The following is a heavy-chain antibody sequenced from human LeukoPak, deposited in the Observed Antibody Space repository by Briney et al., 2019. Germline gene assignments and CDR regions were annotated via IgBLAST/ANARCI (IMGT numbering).Heavy chain of an antibody. CDR3: VRWSGTYPLYYLDY. CDR2: IRHDGGDK. D-gene: IGHD1-26*01. CDR1: GYTFSSHG. J-gene: IGHJ4*02. Sequence: GSLRLSCATSGYTFSSHGLHWVRQAPGKGLECVASIRHDGGDKYYSESVRGRFTISKDNTKNRLFLYTNSLRPEDTAVYYCVRWSGTYPLYYLDYWGQGTLVTVSS. V-gene: IGHV3-30*02.